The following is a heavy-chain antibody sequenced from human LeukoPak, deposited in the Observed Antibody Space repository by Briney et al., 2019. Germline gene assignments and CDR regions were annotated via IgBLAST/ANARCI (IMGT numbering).Heavy chain of an antibody. CDR1: GFTFISYW. CDR2: ISQDGTES. CDR3: ARDSTGTVFDL. D-gene: IGHD1-1*01. J-gene: IGHJ4*02. V-gene: IGHV3-7*04. Sequence: GGSLRLSCVASGFTFISYWMTWVPQAPGKGLEWVAQISQDGTESYSVDSVRGRFTISRDNAKNSVYLQMNSLRPEDTAVYYCARDSTGTVFDLWGQGTLVTVSS.